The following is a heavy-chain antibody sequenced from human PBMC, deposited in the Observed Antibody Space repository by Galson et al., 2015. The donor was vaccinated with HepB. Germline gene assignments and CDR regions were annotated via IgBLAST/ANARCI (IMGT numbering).Heavy chain of an antibody. Sequence: SLRLSCAASGFTFSSYWMSWVRQAPGKGLEWVANIKQDGSEKYYVDSVKGRFTISRDNAKNSLYLQMNSLRAEDTAVYYCARPHYYDSSGYFGVVGYWGQGTLVTVSS. D-gene: IGHD3-22*01. J-gene: IGHJ4*02. CDR2: IKQDGSEK. CDR1: GFTFSSYW. V-gene: IGHV3-7*03. CDR3: ARPHYYDSSGYFGVVGY.